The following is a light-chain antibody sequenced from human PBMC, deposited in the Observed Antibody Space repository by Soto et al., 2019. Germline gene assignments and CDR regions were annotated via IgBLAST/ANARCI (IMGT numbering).Light chain of an antibody. Sequence: EFVLTQSPGTLSLSPGERATLSCRASQSLNSTFFAWYQQRPGQAPRLLIYGASTRVTGVPDRFSGSGSGTDFTLTISRLEPADFAVYYCQEYGSSPPRYTFGQGTKLEI. J-gene: IGKJ2*01. CDR1: QSLNSTF. CDR3: QEYGSSPPRYT. V-gene: IGKV3-20*01. CDR2: GAS.